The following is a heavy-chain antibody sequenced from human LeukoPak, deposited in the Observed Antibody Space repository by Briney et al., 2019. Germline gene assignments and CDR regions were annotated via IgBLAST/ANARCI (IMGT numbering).Heavy chain of an antibody. CDR3: ARDPHAAPDYGDYGIAWVDV. CDR1: GFTFSSYW. Sequence: GGSLRLSCAASGFTFSSYWMSWVRQAPGKGLEWVANIKQDGSEKYYVDSVKGRFTISRDNAKNSLYLQMNSLRAEDTAVYYCARDPHAAPDYGDYGIAWVDVWGQGTTVTVSS. J-gene: IGHJ6*02. CDR2: IKQDGSEK. V-gene: IGHV3-7*01. D-gene: IGHD4-17*01.